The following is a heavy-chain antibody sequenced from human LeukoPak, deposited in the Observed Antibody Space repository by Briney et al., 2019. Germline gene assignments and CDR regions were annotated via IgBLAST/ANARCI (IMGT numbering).Heavy chain of an antibody. V-gene: IGHV3-43*02. CDR1: GFTFDDYA. Sequence: PGGSLRLSCAASGFTFDDYAMHWVRQAPGKGLEWVSLISRDGGSTYYADSVKGRFTISRDNSKNSLYLQMNSLRTEDTALYYCAKAAIPVSFGYYCCYGIDVWGQGTTVTVSS. CDR2: ISRDGGST. CDR3: AKAAIPVSFGYYCCYGIDV. D-gene: IGHD2-2*02. J-gene: IGHJ6*02.